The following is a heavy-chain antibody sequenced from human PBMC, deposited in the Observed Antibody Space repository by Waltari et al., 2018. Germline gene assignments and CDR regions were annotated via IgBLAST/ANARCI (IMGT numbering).Heavy chain of an antibody. D-gene: IGHD3-3*01. CDR1: GFTFRSYD. J-gene: IGHJ4*02. Sequence: EVQLVESGGGLVQPGGSLRLSCAASGFTFRSYDMNWVRQGPGKGLEWVSFISSSGSTIYYAASVKGRFTIARDNTENSLYLQINSLRAEDTAIYYCVGQLLEWLDSWGQGTLVTVSS. V-gene: IGHV3-48*03. CDR2: ISSSGSTI. CDR3: VGQLLEWLDS.